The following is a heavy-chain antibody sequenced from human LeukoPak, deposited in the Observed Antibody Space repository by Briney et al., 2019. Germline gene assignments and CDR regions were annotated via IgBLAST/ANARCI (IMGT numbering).Heavy chain of an antibody. CDR3: ARAVYDSSGYYSEYFQK. J-gene: IGHJ1*01. Sequence: SQTLSLTCAISGDSVSSSTDAWNWIRQSPSRGLEWLGRTYYRSKWYNDYAVFVKSRISVNPDTSKNQFSLQLNSVTPEDTAVYYCARAVYDSSGYYSEYFQKWGQGTLVTVSS. CDR1: GDSVSSSTDA. CDR2: TYYRSKWYN. D-gene: IGHD3-22*01. V-gene: IGHV6-1*01.